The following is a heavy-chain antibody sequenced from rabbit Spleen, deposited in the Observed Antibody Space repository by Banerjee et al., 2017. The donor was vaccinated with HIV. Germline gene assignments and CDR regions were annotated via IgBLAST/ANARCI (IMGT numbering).Heavy chain of an antibody. V-gene: IGHV1S45*01. CDR1: GFDFSYGDV. CDR2: MNTASGGA. Sequence: QQQLVESGGGLVKPGASLTLTCKASGFDFSYGDVMCWVRQGPGKGLEWIACMNTASGGAVYATWAKGRFTISGASWTTVSLQMTSLTDADTATYFCARGWGATDSSYPYYGMDLWGQGTLVTVS. D-gene: IGHD8-1*01. J-gene: IGHJ6*01. CDR3: ARGWGATDSSYPYYGMDL.